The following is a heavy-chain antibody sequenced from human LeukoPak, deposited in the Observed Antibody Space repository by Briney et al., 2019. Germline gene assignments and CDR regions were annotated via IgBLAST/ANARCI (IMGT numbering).Heavy chain of an antibody. D-gene: IGHD3-22*01. Sequence: GGSLRLSCAASGFTLSNYAMSWVRQAPGKGLEWVSAISGRGGSTYYADSVKGRFTISRDNSKNTLYLQMNSLRAEDTAVYYCAKSLNYYDSSGYSFWNYWGQGTLVTVSS. J-gene: IGHJ4*02. CDR3: AKSLNYYDSSGYSFWNY. V-gene: IGHV3-23*01. CDR1: GFTLSNYA. CDR2: ISGRGGST.